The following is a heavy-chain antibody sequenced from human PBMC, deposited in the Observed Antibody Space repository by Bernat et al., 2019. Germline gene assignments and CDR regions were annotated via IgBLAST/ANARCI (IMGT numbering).Heavy chain of an antibody. J-gene: IGHJ4*02. V-gene: IGHV3-33*01. CDR1: GFTFSSYG. CDR3: ARAYYYDSSGYRPAYYFDY. CDR2: IWYDGSNK. Sequence: QVQLVESGGGVVQPGRSLRLSCAASGFTFSSYGMHWVRQAPGKWLEWVAVIWYDGSNKYYSDSVKGRFTISRDNSKNTLYLQMNSLRSEDTAVYYCARAYYYDSSGYRPAYYFDYWGQGTLVTVSS. D-gene: IGHD3-22*01.